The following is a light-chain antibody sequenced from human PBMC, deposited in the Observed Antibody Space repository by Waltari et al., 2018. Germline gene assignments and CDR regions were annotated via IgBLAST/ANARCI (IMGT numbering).Light chain of an antibody. CDR3: QQLNSYPRALT. J-gene: IGKJ4*01. CDR1: QGISSY. Sequence: IQLTQSPSSLSASVGDRVPITCRASQGISSYLAWYQQKPGKAPKLLIYAASTLQSGVPSRFSGSGSGTDFTLTISSLQPEDFATYYCQQLNSYPRALTFGGGTKVEIK. CDR2: AAS. V-gene: IGKV1-9*01.